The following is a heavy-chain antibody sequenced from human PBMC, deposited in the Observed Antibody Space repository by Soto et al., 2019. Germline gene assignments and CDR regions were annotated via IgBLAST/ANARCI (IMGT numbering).Heavy chain of an antibody. CDR3: ARLADYDFWSGYFPF. V-gene: IGHV5-51*01. D-gene: IGHD3-3*01. Sequence: PVESLKISCKGSGDTFTNYRIGWVRQMPWKGLEWMGIIFPGDSDTRYSRSFQGQVTFSADRSSSTAYLQWSSLKASDTAMYYCARLADYDFWSGYFPFWGQGTMVTVSS. CDR2: IFPGDSDT. CDR1: GDTFTNYR. J-gene: IGHJ3*01.